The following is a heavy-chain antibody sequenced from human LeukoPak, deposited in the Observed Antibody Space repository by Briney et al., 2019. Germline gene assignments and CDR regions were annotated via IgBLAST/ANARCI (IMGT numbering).Heavy chain of an antibody. CDR3: ASGQQLGY. J-gene: IGHJ4*02. CDR2: IKQDGSEK. CDR1: GFTFSTYW. Sequence: GGSLSLSCAASGFTFSTYWMSWVRQAPGKGLEWVANIKQDGSEKHYVDFVKGRFTISRDNAKNSLYLQMNSLRAEDTAVYYCASGQQLGYWGQGTLVTVSS. D-gene: IGHD6-13*01. V-gene: IGHV3-7*03.